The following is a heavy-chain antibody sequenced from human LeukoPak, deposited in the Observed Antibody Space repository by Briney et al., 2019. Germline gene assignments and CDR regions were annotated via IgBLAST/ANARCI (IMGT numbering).Heavy chain of an antibody. D-gene: IGHD3-3*01. Sequence: PGGSLILSCAASGFTFSSYSMNWVRQAPGKGLEWVANIKQDGSEKYYVDSVKGRFTISRDNAKNSLYLQMNSLRAEDTAVYYCVRGGGGYDFWSGYHPGWFDPWGQGTLVTVSS. CDR3: VRGGGGYDFWSGYHPGWFDP. J-gene: IGHJ5*02. CDR1: GFTFSSYS. V-gene: IGHV3-7*05. CDR2: IKQDGSEK.